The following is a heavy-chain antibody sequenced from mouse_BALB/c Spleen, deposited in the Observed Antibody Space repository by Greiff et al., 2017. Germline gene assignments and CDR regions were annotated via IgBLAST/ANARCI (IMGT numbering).Heavy chain of an antibody. CDR3: AREGDYYGSRKGAMDY. J-gene: IGHJ4*01. CDR2: INSDGGST. Sequence: EVKLVESGGGLVQPGESLKLSCESNEYEFPSHDMSWVRKTPEKRLELVAAINSDGGSTYYPDTMERRFIISRDNTKKTLYLQMSSLKSEDTAMYYCAREGDYYGSRKGAMDYWGQGTSVTVSS. V-gene: IGHV5-2*03. CDR1: EYEFPSHD. D-gene: IGHD1-1*01.